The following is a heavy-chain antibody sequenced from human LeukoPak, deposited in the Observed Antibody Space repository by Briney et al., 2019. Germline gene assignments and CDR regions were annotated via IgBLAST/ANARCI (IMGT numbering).Heavy chain of an antibody. CDR2: IYHSGNT. CDR3: ARNSGLNDY. J-gene: IGHJ4*02. V-gene: IGHV4-38-2*01. Sequence: SETLSLTCAVSGYSISSGYYWGWIRQPPGKGLEWIGSIYHSGNTYYNPSLKSRVTISVDTSKNQFSLKLSSVTAADTAVYYCARNSGLNDYWGQGTLVTVSS. D-gene: IGHD1-26*01. CDR1: GYSISSGYY.